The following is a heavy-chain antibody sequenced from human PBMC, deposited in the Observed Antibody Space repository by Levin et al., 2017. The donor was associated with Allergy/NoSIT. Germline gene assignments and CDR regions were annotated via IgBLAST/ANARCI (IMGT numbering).Heavy chain of an antibody. Sequence: GGSLRLSCAASGFTFDDYAMHWVRQAPGKGLEWVSGISWNSGSIGYADSVKGRFTISRDNAKNSLYLQMNSLRAEDTALYYCAKDLAVAGPDPSDYWGQGTLVTVSS. J-gene: IGHJ4*02. CDR3: AKDLAVAGPDPSDY. CDR2: ISWNSGSI. CDR1: GFTFDDYA. V-gene: IGHV3-9*01. D-gene: IGHD6-19*01.